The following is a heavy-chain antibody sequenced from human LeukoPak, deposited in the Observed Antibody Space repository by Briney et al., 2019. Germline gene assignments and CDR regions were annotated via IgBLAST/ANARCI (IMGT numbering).Heavy chain of an antibody. CDR1: GFPFSSYE. CDR3: ARDEYSGLYYYMDV. J-gene: IGHJ6*03. D-gene: IGHD5-12*01. Sequence: GGSLRLSCAASGFPFSSYEMNWVRQAPGKGREWVSYIGSTTNSIYYADSVKGRFTISRDNAKKSLHLQMNSLRAEDTAVYYCARDEYSGLYYYMDVWGKGTTVTVSS. V-gene: IGHV3-48*03. CDR2: IGSTTNSI.